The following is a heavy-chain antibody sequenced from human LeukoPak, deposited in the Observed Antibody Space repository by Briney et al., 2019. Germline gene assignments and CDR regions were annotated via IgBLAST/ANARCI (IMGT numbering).Heavy chain of an antibody. CDR1: GGSFSGYY. Sequence: SETLSLTCAVYGGSFSGYYWSWIRQPPGKGLEWIGEIDHSGSTNYNPSLKSRVTISVDTSKNQFSLKLSSVTAADTAVYYCARGQRRGIAFGYWGQGTLVTVSS. V-gene: IGHV4-34*01. CDR3: ARGQRRGIAFGY. CDR2: IDHSGST. D-gene: IGHD3-10*01. J-gene: IGHJ4*02.